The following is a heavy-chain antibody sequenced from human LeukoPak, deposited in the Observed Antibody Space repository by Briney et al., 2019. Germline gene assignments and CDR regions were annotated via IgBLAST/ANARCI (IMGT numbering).Heavy chain of an antibody. V-gene: IGHV3-74*01. CDR2: MDADGSNT. CDR3: AKDRRAGSYDY. J-gene: IGHJ4*02. Sequence: GGSLRLSCVASGFTFKNSWMHWVRQAPGKGLVWVSRMDADGSNTHYVDSVKGRFTISRDNSKNTLYLQMNSLRAEDTAVYYCAKDRRAGSYDYWGQGTLVTVSS. CDR1: GFTFKNSW. D-gene: IGHD3-10*01.